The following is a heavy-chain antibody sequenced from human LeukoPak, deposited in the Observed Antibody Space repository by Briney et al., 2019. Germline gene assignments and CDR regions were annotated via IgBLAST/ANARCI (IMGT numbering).Heavy chain of an antibody. Sequence: SEPLSLTCTVSGGSISPYYWTWIRQPPGKGSEWIGYIYYNGNTNYNPSLKSRITISVDTSKNQFSLRLKSVTAADTAMYYCARGPLSSRTTWTWFDPWGQGTLVTVSS. J-gene: IGHJ5*02. CDR3: ARGPLSSRTTWTWFDP. D-gene: IGHD6-13*01. CDR1: GGSISPYY. V-gene: IGHV4-59*01. CDR2: IYYNGNT.